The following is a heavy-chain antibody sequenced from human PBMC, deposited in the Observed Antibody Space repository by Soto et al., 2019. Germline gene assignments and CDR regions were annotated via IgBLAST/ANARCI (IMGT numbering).Heavy chain of an antibody. V-gene: IGHV3-11*05. J-gene: IGHJ4*02. Sequence: QVQLVESGGGLVKPGGSLRLSCAASGFTFSDYYMSWIRQAPGKGLEWVSYISSSRSDTNYADSVKGRFTISRDNAKKSLNLQMNSLRAEDTAVYYCARSGYSSGWNGFDYWGQGTLVTVSS. D-gene: IGHD6-19*01. CDR1: GFTFSDYY. CDR2: ISSSRSDT. CDR3: ARSGYSSGWNGFDY.